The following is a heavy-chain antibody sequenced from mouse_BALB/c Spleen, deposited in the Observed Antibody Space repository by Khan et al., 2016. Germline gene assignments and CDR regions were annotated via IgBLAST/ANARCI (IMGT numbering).Heavy chain of an antibody. Sequence: VQLQQSGAELVKPGASVKLSCTASGFNNKDTYIHWVKQRPEQGLEWIGRIDPANDNTKYDPKFQGKATITADTSSNTAYLQLSSLTSEDTAVYYCARGVYDYGFAYWGQGTLVTVSA. V-gene: IGHV14-3*02. CDR3: ARGVYDYGFAY. D-gene: IGHD2-4*01. CDR1: GFNNKDTY. J-gene: IGHJ3*01. CDR2: IDPANDNT.